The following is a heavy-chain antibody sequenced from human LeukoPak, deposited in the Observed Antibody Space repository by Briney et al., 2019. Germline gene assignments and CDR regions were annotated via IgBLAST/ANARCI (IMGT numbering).Heavy chain of an antibody. D-gene: IGHD5-12*01. CDR1: GGSISSGGYY. CDR2: IYYSGST. J-gene: IGHJ4*02. V-gene: IGHV4-31*03. Sequence: SETLSLTCTVSGGSISSGGYYWSWICQHPGKGLEWIGYIYYSGSTYYNPSLKSRVTISVDTSKNQFSLKLSSVTAADTAVYYCAREWSDPYSGYDYYYFDYWGQGTLVTVSS. CDR3: AREWSDPYSGYDYYYFDY.